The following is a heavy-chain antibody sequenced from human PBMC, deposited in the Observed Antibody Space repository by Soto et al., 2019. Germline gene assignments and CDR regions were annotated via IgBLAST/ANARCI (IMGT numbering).Heavy chain of an antibody. CDR2: ISGRGGST. CDR1: GFTFSRYA. V-gene: IGHV3-23*01. J-gene: IGHJ4*02. D-gene: IGHD3-3*01. CDR3: AKDGEYDFWSGYSPFDY. Sequence: EVQLLESGGGLVQPGGSLRLSCAASGFTFSRYAMSWVRQAPGKGLEWVSAISGRGGSTYYADSVKGRFTISRDNSKNTRYLQMKSLRAENTAVYYCAKDGEYDFWSGYSPFDYWGQGTLVTVSS.